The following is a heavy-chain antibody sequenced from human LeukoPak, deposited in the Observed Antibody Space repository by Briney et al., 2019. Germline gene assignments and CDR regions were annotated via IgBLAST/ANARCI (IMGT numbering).Heavy chain of an antibody. J-gene: IGHJ4*02. CDR2: INAGNGNT. V-gene: IGHV1-3*01. CDR1: GYTFTNYV. CDR3: ARHEQDFDY. Sequence: ASVKVSCKASGYTFTNYVVHWVRQAPGQRLEWMGWINAGNGNTKYSQKFQGRVTITRDTSANTAYMELSSLRSEDTAVYYCARHEQDFDYWGQGTLVTVSS. D-gene: IGHD1/OR15-1a*01.